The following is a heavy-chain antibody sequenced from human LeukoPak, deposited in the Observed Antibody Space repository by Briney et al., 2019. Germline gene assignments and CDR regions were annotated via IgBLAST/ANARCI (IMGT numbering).Heavy chain of an antibody. CDR1: GGSFSGYY. J-gene: IGHJ4*02. CDR3: ARDLSGVTGYTYGRGIDY. V-gene: IGHV3-7*01. Sequence: ETLSLTCAVYGGSFSGYYWSWVRQAPGKGLEWVANIKKDGSEKYYVDSVKGRFTISRDNAKTSLYLQMNSLRAEDTAVYYCARDLSGVTGYTYGRGIDYWGQGTLVTVSS. CDR2: IKKDGSEK. D-gene: IGHD5-18*01.